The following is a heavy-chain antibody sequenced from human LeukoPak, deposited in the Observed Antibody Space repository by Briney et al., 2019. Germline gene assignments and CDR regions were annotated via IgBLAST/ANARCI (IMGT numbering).Heavy chain of an antibody. J-gene: IGHJ1*01. CDR3: ASKELRYFDWLSPAEYFQH. D-gene: IGHD3-9*01. CDR1: GYTFTSYG. CDR2: ISAYNGNT. V-gene: IGHV1-18*01. Sequence: ASVKVSCKASGYTFTSYGISWVRQAPGQGLEWMGWISAYNGNTNYAQKLQGRVTMTTDTSTSTAYMELRSLRSDDTAVYYCASKELRYFDWLSPAEYFQHWGQGTLVTVSS.